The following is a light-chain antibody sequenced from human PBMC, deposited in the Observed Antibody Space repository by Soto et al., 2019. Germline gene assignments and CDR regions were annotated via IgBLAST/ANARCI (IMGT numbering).Light chain of an antibody. CDR3: QQYGSLPRLT. CDR2: GAS. CDR1: QSVSSSY. Sequence: EIVLTQSPGTLSLSPGERATLSCRASQSVSSSYLAWYQQKPGQAPRLLIYGASSSATGIPDRFSGSGSVTDFTITISILEHEDFAVYYCQQYGSLPRLTFGGGTKVEIK. V-gene: IGKV3-20*01. J-gene: IGKJ4*01.